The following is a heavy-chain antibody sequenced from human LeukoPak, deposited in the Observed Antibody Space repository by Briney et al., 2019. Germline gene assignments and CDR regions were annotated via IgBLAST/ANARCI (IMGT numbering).Heavy chain of an antibody. D-gene: IGHD1-26*01. CDR3: AKSGSYSMGFDY. Sequence: PSETLSLTCTVSGGSISSYYWSWIRQPPGKGLEWIGYIYYSGSTNYNPSLKSRVTISVDTSKNQFSLKLSSVTAADTAVYYCAKSGSYSMGFDYWGQGTLVTVSS. CDR2: IYYSGST. V-gene: IGHV4-59*08. CDR1: GGSISSYY. J-gene: IGHJ4*02.